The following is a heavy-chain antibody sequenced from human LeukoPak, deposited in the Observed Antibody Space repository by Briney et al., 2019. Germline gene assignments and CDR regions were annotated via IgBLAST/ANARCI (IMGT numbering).Heavy chain of an antibody. J-gene: IGHJ4*02. Sequence: AAVKVSCKASGDILTNYDINWVRHASGQGLERMGWMDTNTGDAGYAQNFQGRVTMTRSPSISTAYMELSRLRSDDTAVYYCARTRSGSSVMELWGQGTLVTVSS. CDR2: MDTNTGDA. CDR1: GDILTNYD. D-gene: IGHD1-26*01. V-gene: IGHV1-8*01. CDR3: ARTRSGSSVMEL.